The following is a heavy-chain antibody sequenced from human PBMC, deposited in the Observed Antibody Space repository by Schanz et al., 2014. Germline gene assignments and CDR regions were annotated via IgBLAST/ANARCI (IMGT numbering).Heavy chain of an antibody. CDR2: IFTDGRT. V-gene: IGHV3-66*02. D-gene: IGHD3-10*01. CDR3: ARGGFGEVSYFDY. Sequence: EVQLVESGGGLVQPGGSLRLSCAASGFTFSSYWMHWVRQVPGKGLVWVSIIFTDGRTYYADSVKGRFTISRDNSKNTLYLQMNSLRPEDTAVYYCARGGFGEVSYFDYWGQGTLVTVSS. J-gene: IGHJ4*02. CDR1: GFTFSSYW.